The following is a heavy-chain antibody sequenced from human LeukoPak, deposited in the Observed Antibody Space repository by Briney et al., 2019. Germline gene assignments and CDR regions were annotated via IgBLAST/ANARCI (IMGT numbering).Heavy chain of an antibody. D-gene: IGHD6-6*01. V-gene: IGHV5-51*01. Sequence: GESLKISCKGSGYTFTNYWIVWVLQKPGKGLEWMGIIYPGDSETRYSPSFQGQVTISADTSIATSYLHWSSLEAADTAMYYCARRYSSSLGAFDIWGQGTMVTVSS. CDR2: IYPGDSET. CDR1: GYTFTNYW. CDR3: ARRYSSSLGAFDI. J-gene: IGHJ3*02.